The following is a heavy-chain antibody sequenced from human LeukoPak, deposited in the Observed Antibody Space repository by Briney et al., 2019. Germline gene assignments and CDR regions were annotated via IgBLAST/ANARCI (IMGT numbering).Heavy chain of an antibody. V-gene: IGHV3-66*01. Sequence: GGSLRLSCAASGFTFSSNYMSWVRQAPGKGLEWVSVIYSGGSTYYSDSVKGRFTISRDNCKNTRYLQMNSLRAEDTAVYYCARVSSTYYDFWSGSDGWFDPWGQGTLVTVSS. D-gene: IGHD3-3*01. J-gene: IGHJ5*02. CDR2: IYSGGST. CDR3: ARVSSTYYDFWSGSDGWFDP. CDR1: GFTFSSNY.